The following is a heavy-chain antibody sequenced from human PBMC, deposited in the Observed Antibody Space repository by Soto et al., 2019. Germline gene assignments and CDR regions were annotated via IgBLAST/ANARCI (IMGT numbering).Heavy chain of an antibody. J-gene: IGHJ1*01. Sequence: ASVKVSCKASGYIFTNYGISWVRQAPGQGLEWMGWISTYNANTYYPQKFQGRVTMTTDTSTSTAYMELRSLRSDDTAVFYCARERDGSSWSSAESLQYWGQGTLVTVSS. D-gene: IGHD6-13*01. V-gene: IGHV1-18*01. CDR2: ISTYNANT. CDR1: GYIFTNYG. CDR3: ARERDGSSWSSAESLQY.